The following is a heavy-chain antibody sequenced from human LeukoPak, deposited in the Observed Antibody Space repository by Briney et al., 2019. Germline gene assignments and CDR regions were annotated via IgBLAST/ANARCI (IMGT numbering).Heavy chain of an antibody. CDR2: IYYSGST. CDR3: ARTPRGSSSGVDY. Sequence: PSETLSLTCTVSGGSISSGGSYWSWIRQHPGKGLEWIGYIYYSGSTYYNPSLKSRATISVDTSKNQFSLKLSSVTAADTAVYYCARTPRGSSSGVDYWGQGTLVTVSS. CDR1: GGSISSGGSY. D-gene: IGHD6-6*01. J-gene: IGHJ4*02. V-gene: IGHV4-31*03.